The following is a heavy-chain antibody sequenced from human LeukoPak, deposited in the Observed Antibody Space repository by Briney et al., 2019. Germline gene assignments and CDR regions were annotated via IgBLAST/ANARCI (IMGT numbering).Heavy chain of an antibody. Sequence: GGSLRLSCAASGFTFSSYAMHWVRQAPGKGLEWVAVISYDGSNKHYADSVKGRFTISRDNSKNTLYLQTNSLRAEDTAVYYCARDGPTNWFDPWGQGTLVTVSS. CDR3: ARDGPTNWFDP. J-gene: IGHJ5*02. V-gene: IGHV3-30-3*01. CDR1: GFTFSSYA. CDR2: ISYDGSNK.